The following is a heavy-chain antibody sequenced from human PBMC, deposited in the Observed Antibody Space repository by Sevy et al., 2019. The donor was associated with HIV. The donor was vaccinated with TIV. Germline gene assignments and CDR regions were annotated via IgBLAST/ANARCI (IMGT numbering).Heavy chain of an antibody. CDR2: ISGSSNYI. CDR1: GFTFSTYS. Sequence: GGSLRLSCAGFGFTFSTYSMNWVRQAPGKGLEWISFISGSSNYIYYADSVKGRFTISRDNVKDSLYLQMNSLRVEDTAVYFCARDGKAWDLLNYWGQGTLVIVSS. CDR3: ARDGKAWDLLNY. J-gene: IGHJ4*02. D-gene: IGHD1-26*01. V-gene: IGHV3-21*01.